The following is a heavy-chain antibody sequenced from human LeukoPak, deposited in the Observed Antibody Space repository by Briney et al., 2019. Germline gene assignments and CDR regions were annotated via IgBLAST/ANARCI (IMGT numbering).Heavy chain of an antibody. D-gene: IGHD5-24*01. CDR1: GYSFTTFY. CDR2: INPSGDIT. Sequence: ASVKVSCKASGYSFTTFYMHWVRQAPGQGLEWMGIINPSGDITSYAQKFQGRLTMTRDTSTTTVYVELSSLRSEDTAVYYCARGDGYNFNYYYYMDVWGKGTTVTIS. CDR3: ARGDGYNFNYYYYMDV. V-gene: IGHV1-46*01. J-gene: IGHJ6*03.